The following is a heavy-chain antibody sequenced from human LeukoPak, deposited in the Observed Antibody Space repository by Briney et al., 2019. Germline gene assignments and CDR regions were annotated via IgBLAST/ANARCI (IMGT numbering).Heavy chain of an antibody. CDR1: GYTLSGYY. D-gene: IGHD3-16*02. CDR2: INPNSGGT. CDR3: ARVARSDYVWGSYRSWLLDY. J-gene: IGHJ4*02. Sequence: ASVKVSCKASGYTLSGYYIHWVRQAPGQGLEWMGWINPNSGGTNYAQKFQGRVTMTRDTSISTAYMELSRLRSDDTAVYYCARVARSDYVWGSYRSWLLDYWGQGTLVTVSS. V-gene: IGHV1-2*02.